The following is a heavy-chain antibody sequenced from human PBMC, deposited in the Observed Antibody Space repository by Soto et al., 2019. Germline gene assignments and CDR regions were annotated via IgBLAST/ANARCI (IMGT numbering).Heavy chain of an antibody. J-gene: IGHJ6*04. CDR1: GFTFSSYA. D-gene: IGHD2-2*01. CDR3: AKDRRTALRNIVVVPAAPDV. Sequence: GGSLRLSCAASGFTFSSYAMSWVRQAPGKGLEWVSAISGSGGSTYYADSVKGRFTISRDNSKNTLYLQMNSLRAEDTAVYYCAKDRRTALRNIVVVPAAPDVWGKGTTVTVSS. CDR2: ISGSGGST. V-gene: IGHV3-23*01.